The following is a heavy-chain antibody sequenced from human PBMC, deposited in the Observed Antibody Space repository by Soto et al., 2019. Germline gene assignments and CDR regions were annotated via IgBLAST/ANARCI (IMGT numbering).Heavy chain of an antibody. Sequence: QLQLQESGPGLVKPSETLSLTCTVSGGSISSSSYYWGWIRQPPGKGLECIGSIYYSGSTYYNPSLKSRVTISVDTSNNQSSLKLSSVTAADTALYYCARHLEYSGYFGDWGQGTLVTVSS. D-gene: IGHD1-26*01. CDR1: GGSISSSSYY. V-gene: IGHV4-39*01. CDR2: IYYSGST. CDR3: ARHLEYSGYFGD. J-gene: IGHJ4*02.